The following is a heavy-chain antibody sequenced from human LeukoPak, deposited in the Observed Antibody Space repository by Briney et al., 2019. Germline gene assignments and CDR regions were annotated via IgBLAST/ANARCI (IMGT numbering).Heavy chain of an antibody. CDR2: IYYSGST. V-gene: IGHV4-59*08. D-gene: IGHD6-13*01. CDR1: GGSISSYY. Sequence: PSETLSLTCTVSGGSISSYYWSWIRQPPGKGLEWIGYIYYSGSTNYTPSLKSRVTISVDTSKNQFSLKLSSVTAADTAVYYCARHFSLQQLVPENWFDPWGQGTLVTVSS. CDR3: ARHFSLQQLVPENWFDP. J-gene: IGHJ5*02.